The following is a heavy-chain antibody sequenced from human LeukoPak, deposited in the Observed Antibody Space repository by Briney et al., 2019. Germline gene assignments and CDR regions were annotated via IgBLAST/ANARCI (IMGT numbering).Heavy chain of an antibody. CDR3: AGYCSVGSCFDY. CDR2: IKQDGSEE. D-gene: IGHD2-15*01. CDR1: GFTFKIYW. V-gene: IGHV3-7*04. J-gene: IGHJ4*02. Sequence: GGSLELSCAASGFTFKIYWMSWVRQAPGKGLEWVANIKQDGSEEYYVDSLKGRFTISRDNAKNSLYLQMNSLRAEDTAVYYCAGYCSVGSCFDYWGQGTRSTSP.